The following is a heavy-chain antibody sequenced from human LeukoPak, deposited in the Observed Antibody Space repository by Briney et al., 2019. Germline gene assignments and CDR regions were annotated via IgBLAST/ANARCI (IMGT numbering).Heavy chain of an antibody. J-gene: IGHJ6*03. CDR2: INYSGNT. V-gene: IGHV4-34*01. CDR1: GGSFSTYS. Sequence: PSETLSFTCAVYGGSFSTYSWSWIRQPPGKGLEWIGDINYSGNTNYNPSFKSRVTASIDTSKDQFSLKLNSVTAGDTAVYYCARHVDMTTVNYYYLDVWGEGTTVTVSS. D-gene: IGHD4-11*01. CDR3: ARHVDMTTVNYYYLDV.